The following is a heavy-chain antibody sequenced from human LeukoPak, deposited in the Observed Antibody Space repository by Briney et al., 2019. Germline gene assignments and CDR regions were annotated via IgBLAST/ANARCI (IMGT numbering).Heavy chain of an antibody. V-gene: IGHV1-2*02. J-gene: IGHJ4*02. D-gene: IGHD5-18*01. CDR3: ARDVRGYSNI. Sequence: ASVTVSCKASGYTFTGYYMHWVRQAPGQGLEWMGWINPNSGGTNYAQEFQGRVTMTRDTSISTGYMELSRLRYDDTGVYYCARDVRGYSNIWGQGTLVTVSS. CDR1: GYTFTGYY. CDR2: INPNSGGT.